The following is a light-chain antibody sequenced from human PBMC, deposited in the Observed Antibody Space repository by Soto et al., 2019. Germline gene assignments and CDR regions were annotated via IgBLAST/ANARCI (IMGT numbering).Light chain of an antibody. CDR3: SSYTSSSTVL. V-gene: IGLV2-14*01. J-gene: IGLJ2*01. CDR2: DVI. CDR1: SSDVGGYNF. Sequence: QSVLTQPASVSGSPGQSITISCTGTSSDVGGYNFVSWYQQHPGKAPKLMIYDVINRPSGVSNRFSGSKSGNTASLTISGLQAEDEADYYCSSYTSSSTVLFGGGTKVTVL.